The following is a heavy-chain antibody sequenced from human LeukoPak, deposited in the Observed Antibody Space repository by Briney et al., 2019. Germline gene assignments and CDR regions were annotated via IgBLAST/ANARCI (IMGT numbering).Heavy chain of an antibody. Sequence: PSETLSLTCTVSGGSISSGGYYWSWIRQHPGKGLEWIGYIYYSGSTYYNPSLKSRVTISVDTSKNQFSLKLSSVTAADTAVYYCAREGSGWYGDTNYGMDVWGQGTTVTVSS. V-gene: IGHV4-30-4*08. D-gene: IGHD6-19*01. CDR3: AREGSGWYGDTNYGMDV. CDR2: IYYSGST. J-gene: IGHJ6*02. CDR1: GGSISSGGYY.